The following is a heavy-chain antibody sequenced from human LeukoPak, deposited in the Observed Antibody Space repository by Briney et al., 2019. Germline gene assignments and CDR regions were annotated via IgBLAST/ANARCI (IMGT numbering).Heavy chain of an antibody. Sequence: PGGSLRLSCAASGFTVSSNYMSWVRQAPGKGVEWVSVIYSGGSTYYADSVKGRFTISRDNSKNTLYLQMNSLRAEDTAVYYCARDSGYGDYSGAFDIWGQGTMVTVSS. J-gene: IGHJ3*02. CDR2: IYSGGST. CDR1: GFTVSSNY. D-gene: IGHD4-17*01. V-gene: IGHV3-66*01. CDR3: ARDSGYGDYSGAFDI.